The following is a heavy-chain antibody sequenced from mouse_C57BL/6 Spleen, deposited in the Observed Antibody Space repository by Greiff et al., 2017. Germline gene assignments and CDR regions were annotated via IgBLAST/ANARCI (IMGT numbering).Heavy chain of an antibody. CDR3: ARSNYYGSSSLAMDY. CDR2: IYPGDGDT. J-gene: IGHJ4*01. Sequence: LQESGPELVKPGASVKISCKASGYAFSSSWMNWVKQRPGKGLEWIGRIYPGDGDTNYNGKFKGKATLTADKSSSTAYMQLSSLTSEDSAVYFCARSNYYGSSSLAMDYWGQGTSVTVSS. D-gene: IGHD1-1*01. V-gene: IGHV1-82*01. CDR1: GYAFSSSW.